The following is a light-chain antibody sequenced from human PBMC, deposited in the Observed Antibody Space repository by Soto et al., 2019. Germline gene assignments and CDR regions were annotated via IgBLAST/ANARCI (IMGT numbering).Light chain of an antibody. CDR3: QQYFSTPLT. V-gene: IGKV4-1*01. J-gene: IGKJ4*01. CDR2: WAS. CDR1: QSIFYSSSNKNY. Sequence: DIVMTQSPDSLAVSLGERATINCKSSQSIFYSSSNKNYLAWYQHKPGQSPKMLIYWASTRESGVPDRFSGSGSGTDFTLTISSLQAEDVAVYYCQQYFSTPLTFGGGTKVEIK.